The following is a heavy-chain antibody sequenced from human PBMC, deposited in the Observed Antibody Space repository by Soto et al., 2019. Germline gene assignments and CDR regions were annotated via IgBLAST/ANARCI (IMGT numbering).Heavy chain of an antibody. CDR2: INPGNGNT. D-gene: IGHD3-22*01. V-gene: IGHV1-3*01. CDR1: GYTFTSYG. Sequence: ASVKVSCKASGYTFTSYGINWVRQAPGRGLEWMGWINPGNGNTKYSQQFQGRVIIDRDTSASTAYMELSSLRAEDTAVYYCARDAPDYYDSSGYYCDWGQGTLVTVSS. CDR3: ARDAPDYYDSSGYYCD. J-gene: IGHJ4*02.